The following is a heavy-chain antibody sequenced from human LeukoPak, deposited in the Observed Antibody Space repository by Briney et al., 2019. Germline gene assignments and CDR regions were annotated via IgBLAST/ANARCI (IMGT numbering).Heavy chain of an antibody. J-gene: IGHJ6*03. CDR1: GGTFCSYA. V-gene: IGHV1-69*13. Sequence: ASVKVSCMASGGTFCSYASRWVRQAPGQGLEWMGGIIPIFGTANYAQKFQGRVTITADESTSTAYMELGSLRSEDTAVYYCARRLIYGSGSLAPPSMDVWGKGTTVTVSS. CDR3: ARRLIYGSGSLAPPSMDV. CDR2: IIPIFGTA. D-gene: IGHD3-10*01.